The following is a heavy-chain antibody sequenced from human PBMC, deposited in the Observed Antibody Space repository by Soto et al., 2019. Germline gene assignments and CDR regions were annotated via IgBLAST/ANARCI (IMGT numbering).Heavy chain of an antibody. CDR2: IYPGDSDT. CDR3: ARTVVTPIDYYYYGMDV. D-gene: IGHD2-21*02. Sequence: GESLKISCKGSGYSFTSYWIGWVRQMPGKGLEWMGIIYPGDSDTRYSPSFQGQVTISADKSISTAYLQWSSLKASDTAMYYCARTVVTPIDYYYYGMDVWGQGTPVTVSS. CDR1: GYSFTSYW. V-gene: IGHV5-51*01. J-gene: IGHJ6*02.